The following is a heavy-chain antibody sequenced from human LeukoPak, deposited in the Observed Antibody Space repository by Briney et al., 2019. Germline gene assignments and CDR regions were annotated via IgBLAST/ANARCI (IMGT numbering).Heavy chain of an antibody. Sequence: PGGSLRLSCAASGFTFSSYAMSWVRQAPGKGLEWVSAISGSGGSTYYADSVKGRFTISRDNSKNTLYLQMNSLRAEDTAVYYCAKDSGGFGELLLVSDYWGQRTLVTVSS. CDR2: ISGSGGST. CDR1: GFTFSSYA. D-gene: IGHD3-10*01. V-gene: IGHV3-23*01. CDR3: AKDSGGFGELLLVSDY. J-gene: IGHJ4*02.